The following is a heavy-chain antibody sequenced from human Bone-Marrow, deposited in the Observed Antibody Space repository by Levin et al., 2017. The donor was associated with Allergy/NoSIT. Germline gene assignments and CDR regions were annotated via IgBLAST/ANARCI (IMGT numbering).Heavy chain of an antibody. CDR2: LSYDGSNR. Sequence: GGSLRLSCAASGYTFSSYGMHWVRQAPGKGLEWVAVLSYDGSNRYYADSVKGRFTISRDNSKNTLYLQMNSLRAEDTAVYYCAKDPTDYDSAGQYCGRILGARECDYWGQGTLVTVSS. CDR1: GYTFSSYG. D-gene: IGHD3-10*01. J-gene: IGHJ4*02. V-gene: IGHV3-30*18. CDR3: AKDPTDYDSAGQYCGRILGARECDY.